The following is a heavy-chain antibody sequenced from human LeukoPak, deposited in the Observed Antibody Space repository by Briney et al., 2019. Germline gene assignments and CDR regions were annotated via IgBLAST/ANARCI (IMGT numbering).Heavy chain of an antibody. CDR3: AGTIFPTPDAFDI. D-gene: IGHD3-3*01. V-gene: IGHV5-51*01. J-gene: IGHJ3*02. CDR2: IYPGDSDT. Sequence: GESLKISCKGSGYSFTSYWIGWVRQMPGKGLGWMGIIYPGDSDTRYSPSFQGQVTISADKSISTAYLQWSSLKASDTAMYYCAGTIFPTPDAFDIWGQGTMVTVSS. CDR1: GYSFTSYW.